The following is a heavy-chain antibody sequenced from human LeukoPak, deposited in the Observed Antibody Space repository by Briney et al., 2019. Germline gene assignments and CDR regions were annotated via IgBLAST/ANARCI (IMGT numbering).Heavy chain of an antibody. V-gene: IGHV3-66*01. CDR2: LYSGGGA. J-gene: IGHJ4*02. D-gene: IGHD2-2*01. Sequence: GGSLRLSCAASGFTVSSNYMSWVRQAPGRGLEWVSVLYSGGGAFYSDSVKGRFTISRDNSKNTLNLQMNSLRVEDTAVYYCAPVVPTADLKYWGQGTLVTVSS. CDR3: APVVPTADLKY. CDR1: GFTVSSNY.